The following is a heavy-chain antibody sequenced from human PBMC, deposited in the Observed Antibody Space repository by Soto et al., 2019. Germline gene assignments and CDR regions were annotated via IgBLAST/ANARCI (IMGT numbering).Heavy chain of an antibody. CDR1: GGSISSYY. Sequence: SETLSLTCTVSGGSISSYYWSWIRQPPGKGLEWIGYIYYSGSTNYNPSLKSRVTISVDTSKNQFSLKLSSVTAADTAVYYCAREGWGYDSSGYRDWGQGTLVTVSS. D-gene: IGHD3-22*01. J-gene: IGHJ4*02. CDR2: IYYSGST. CDR3: AREGWGYDSSGYRD. V-gene: IGHV4-59*01.